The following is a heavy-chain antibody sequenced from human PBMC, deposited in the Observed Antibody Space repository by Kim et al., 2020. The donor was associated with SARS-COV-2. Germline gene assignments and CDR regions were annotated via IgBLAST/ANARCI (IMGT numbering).Heavy chain of an antibody. CDR3: ARDLRGGYNYGTEVY. V-gene: IGHV3-21*01. J-gene: IGHJ4*02. Sequence: GGSLRLSCAASGFTFSSYSMNWVRQAPGKGLEWVSSISSSSSYIYYADSVKGRFTISRDNAKNSLYLQMNSLRAEDTAVYYCARDLRGGYNYGTEVYWGQGTLVTVSS. D-gene: IGHD5-12*01. CDR1: GFTFSSYS. CDR2: ISSSSSYI.